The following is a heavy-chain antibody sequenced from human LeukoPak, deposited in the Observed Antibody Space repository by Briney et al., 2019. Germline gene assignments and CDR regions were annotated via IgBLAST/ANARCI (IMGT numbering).Heavy chain of an antibody. CDR1: GFTFSSYA. CDR3: ARESRSSSAGDFDY. CDR2: ISYDGSNK. Sequence: PGGSLRLSCAASGFTFSSYAMHWVRQAPGKGLEWVAVISYDGSNKYYADSVKGRFTISRDNSKNTLYLQMNSLRAEDTAVYYCARESRSSSAGDFDYWGQGTLVTVSS. D-gene: IGHD6-6*01. V-gene: IGHV3-30*01. J-gene: IGHJ4*02.